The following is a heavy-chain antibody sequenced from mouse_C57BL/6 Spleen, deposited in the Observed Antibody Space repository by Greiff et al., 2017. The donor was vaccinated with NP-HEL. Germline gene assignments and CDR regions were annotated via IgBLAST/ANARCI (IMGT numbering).Heavy chain of an antibody. J-gene: IGHJ3*01. CDR2: IYPGSGST. CDR3: ARGGTYYGYLWFAY. D-gene: IGHD2-9*01. Sequence: QVHVKQPGAELVKPGASVKMSCKASGYTFTSYWITWVKQRPGQGLEWIGDIYPGSGSTNYNEKFKSKATLTVDTSSSTAYMQLSSLTSEDSAVYYCARGGTYYGYLWFAYWGQGTLVTVSA. V-gene: IGHV1-55*01. CDR1: GYTFTSYW.